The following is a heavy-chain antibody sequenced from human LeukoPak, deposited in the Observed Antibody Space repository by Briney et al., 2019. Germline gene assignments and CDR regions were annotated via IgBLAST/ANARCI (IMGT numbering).Heavy chain of an antibody. CDR2: IYSSGLT. CDR3: ARGGRWAPDD. J-gene: IGHJ4*02. CDR1: GFTFSNYA. Sequence: GGSLRLSCAASGFTFSNYAMRWVRQAPGKGLEWVSVIYSSGLTYYADSVKGRFTTSRDDSKNTVYLQMNSLRVEDTAVYYCARGGRWAPDDWGQGTLVTVSS. D-gene: IGHD5-24*01. V-gene: IGHV3-66*01.